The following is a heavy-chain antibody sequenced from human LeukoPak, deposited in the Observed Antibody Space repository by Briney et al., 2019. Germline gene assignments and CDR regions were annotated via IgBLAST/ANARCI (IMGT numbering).Heavy chain of an antibody. D-gene: IGHD6-6*01. J-gene: IGHJ4*02. CDR3: WSYSSLFDY. CDR1: GFTFSSYG. CDR2: ISYDGSNK. Sequence: GGSLRLSCAASGFTFSSYGMHWVRQAPGKGLEWVAVISYDGSNKYYADSVKGRFTISRDNSKNTLYLQMNSLRAEDTAVYYCWSYSSLFDYWGQGTLVTVSP. V-gene: IGHV3-30*03.